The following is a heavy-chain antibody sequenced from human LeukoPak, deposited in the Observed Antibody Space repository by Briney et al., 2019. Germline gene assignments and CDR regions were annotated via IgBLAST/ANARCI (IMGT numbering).Heavy chain of an antibody. J-gene: IGHJ6*02. D-gene: IGHD3-3*02. CDR3: ARGHFWSGYYYYYYGMDV. V-gene: IGHV4-34*01. Sequence: KPSETLSLTRAVYGGSFSGYYWSWIRQPPGKGLEWIGEINHSGSTNYNPSLKSRVTISVDTSKNQFSLKLSSVTAADTAVYYCARGHFWSGYYYYYYGMDVWGQGTTVTVSS. CDR2: INHSGST. CDR1: GGSFSGYY.